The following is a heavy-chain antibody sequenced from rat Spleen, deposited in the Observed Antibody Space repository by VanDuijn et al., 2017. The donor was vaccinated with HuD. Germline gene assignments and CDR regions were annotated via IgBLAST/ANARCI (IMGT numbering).Heavy chain of an antibody. CDR2: ISNARGIT. J-gene: IGHJ3*01. CDR3: ATGPRILRLDWFAY. Sequence: EVQLVESGGGLVQPGRSLKLSCAASGFTFTKYGMSWVRQAPGMGLEWIASISNARGITYYPDSVKGRFTISRDNAKSTLYLQMDSLRSEDTATYYCATGPRILRLDWFAYWGQGTLVTVSS. D-gene: IGHD1-6*01. CDR1: GFTFTKYG. V-gene: IGHV5S13*01.